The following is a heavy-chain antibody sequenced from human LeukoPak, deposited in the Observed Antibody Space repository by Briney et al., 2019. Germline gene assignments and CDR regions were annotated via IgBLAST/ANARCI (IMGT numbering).Heavy chain of an antibody. J-gene: IGHJ4*02. CDR3: ARDTMVRGVIINDY. Sequence: GGSLRLSCAASGFTFSSYSMNWVRQAPGEGLEWVSSISSSSSYIYYADSVKGRFTISRDNAKNSLYLQMNSLRAEDTAVYYCARDTMVRGVIINDYWGQGTLVTVSS. V-gene: IGHV3-21*01. D-gene: IGHD3-10*01. CDR2: ISSSSSYI. CDR1: GFTFSSYS.